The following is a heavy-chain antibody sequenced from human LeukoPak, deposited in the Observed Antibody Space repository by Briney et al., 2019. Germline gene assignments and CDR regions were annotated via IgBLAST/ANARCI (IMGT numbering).Heavy chain of an antibody. CDR2: ISYDGSNK. D-gene: IGHD1-26*01. Sequence: GGSLRLSCAASGFTFSSYAMSWVRQAPGKGLEWVAVISYDGSNKYYADSVKGRFTISRDNSKNTLYLQMNSLRAEDTAVYYCAKFIIVGATRLADYGMDVWGQGTTVTVSS. V-gene: IGHV3-30*18. CDR1: GFTFSSYA. J-gene: IGHJ6*02. CDR3: AKFIIVGATRLADYGMDV.